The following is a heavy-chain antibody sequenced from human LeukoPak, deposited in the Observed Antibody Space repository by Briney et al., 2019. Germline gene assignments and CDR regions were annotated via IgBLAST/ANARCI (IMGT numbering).Heavy chain of an antibody. D-gene: IGHD2-21*02. J-gene: IGHJ4*02. CDR3: ARDRRYCGGDCYRPYYFDY. Sequence: PGGSLRLSCAASGFTFSSYSMNWVRQAPGKGLEWVSSISSSSSYIYYADSVKGRFTISRDNAKNSLYLQMNSLRAEDTAVYYCARDRRYCGGDCYRPYYFDYWGQGTLVTVSS. CDR2: ISSSSSYI. V-gene: IGHV3-21*01. CDR1: GFTFSSYS.